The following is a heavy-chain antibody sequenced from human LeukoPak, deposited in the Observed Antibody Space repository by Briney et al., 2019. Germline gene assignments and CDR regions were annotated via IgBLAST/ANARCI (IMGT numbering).Heavy chain of an antibody. Sequence: PGGSLRLSCAASGFTFSSYAMSWLRQAPGKGLEGVAAISGSGGSTYYADSVKGRFTISRDNSKNTLYLQMNSLRAEDTAVYYCAKAPQGYDFWSGIFDYWGQGTLVTVSS. V-gene: IGHV3-23*01. CDR1: GFTFSSYA. CDR3: AKAPQGYDFWSGIFDY. CDR2: ISGSGGST. D-gene: IGHD3-3*01. J-gene: IGHJ4*02.